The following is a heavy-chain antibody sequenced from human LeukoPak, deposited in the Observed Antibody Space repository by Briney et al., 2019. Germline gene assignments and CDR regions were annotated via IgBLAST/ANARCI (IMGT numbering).Heavy chain of an antibody. CDR1: EYTFIGYY. CDR3: ARDGRAYYDILTGYYHFDY. J-gene: IGHJ4*02. V-gene: IGHV1-2*04. CDR2: INPNSGGT. D-gene: IGHD3-9*01. Sequence: RASVKVSCKASEYTFIGYYIHWVRQAPGQGLEWMGWINPNSGGTYYAQKFQGWVTMTRDTSISTAYMELSRLRSDDTAVYYCARDGRAYYDILTGYYHFDYWGQGTLVTVSS.